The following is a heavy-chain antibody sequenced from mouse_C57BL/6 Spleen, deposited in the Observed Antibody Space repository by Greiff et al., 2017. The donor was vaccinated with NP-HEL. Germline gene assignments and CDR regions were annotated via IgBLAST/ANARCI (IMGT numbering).Heavy chain of an antibody. CDR2: IHPSDSDT. D-gene: IGHD1-1*02. Sequence: QVHVKQPGAELVKPGASVKVSCKASGYTFTSYWMHWVKQRPGQGLEWIGRIHPSDSDTNYNQKFKGKATLTVDKSSSTAYMQLSSLTSEDSAVYYCAPLWGDAMDYWGQGTSVTVSS. V-gene: IGHV1-74*01. CDR1: GYTFTSYW. J-gene: IGHJ4*01. CDR3: APLWGDAMDY.